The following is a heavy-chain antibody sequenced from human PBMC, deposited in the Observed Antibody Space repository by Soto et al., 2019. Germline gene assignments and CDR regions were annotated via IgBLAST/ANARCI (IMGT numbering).Heavy chain of an antibody. CDR3: VRDRSDDKVWGRYPLGHGAFDI. CDR2: INPSGGST. V-gene: IGHV1-46*01. J-gene: IGHJ3*02. CDR1: GYTITSYY. D-gene: IGHD3-16*01. Sequence: ASVKVSCKASGYTITSYYLHWVRQAPGQGLEWMGIINPSGGSTGYAQKFQGRVTLTREMYTSTVYMELSSLRSDDTAVYYCVRDRSDDKVWGRYPLGHGAFDIWGQGXLVTVSS.